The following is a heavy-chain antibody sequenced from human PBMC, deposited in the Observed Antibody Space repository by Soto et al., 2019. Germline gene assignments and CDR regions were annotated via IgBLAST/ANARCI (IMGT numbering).Heavy chain of an antibody. Sequence: QVQLVESGGGVVQPGTSLRLSCAASGFIFSSYGMHWVRQAPGKGLERVAIILFDGSNQYYADSVKGRFTISRDNSKNSVYLQMNGLRAEDTAVYYCAKEAYSGATSGAPFDYWGQGSLVTVSS. D-gene: IGHD2-15*01. CDR3: AKEAYSGATSGAPFDY. CDR1: GFIFSSYG. V-gene: IGHV3-30*18. J-gene: IGHJ4*02. CDR2: ILFDGSNQ.